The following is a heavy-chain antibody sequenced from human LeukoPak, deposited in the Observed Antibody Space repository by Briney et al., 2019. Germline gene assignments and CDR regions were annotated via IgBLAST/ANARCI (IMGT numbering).Heavy chain of an antibody. CDR3: ARDKAGPDY. Sequence: ASVKVSCKASGYTFTNYDMHWVRQAPGQRLEWMGWINVGKGNTKYSEKFRGRVTMTRDTSASTVYKELSSLRSEDTAIYYCARDKAGPDYWGQGTLVTVSS. CDR1: GYTFTNYD. D-gene: IGHD6-19*01. V-gene: IGHV1-3*01. J-gene: IGHJ4*02. CDR2: INVGKGNT.